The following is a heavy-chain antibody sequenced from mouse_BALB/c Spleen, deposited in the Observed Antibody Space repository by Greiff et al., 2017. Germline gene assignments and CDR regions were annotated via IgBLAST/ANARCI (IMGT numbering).Heavy chain of an antibody. Sequence: QVQLQQPGAELVKPGASVKLSCKASGYTFTSYWMHWVKQRPGQGLEWIGEIDPSDSYTNYNQKFKGKATLTVDKSSSTAYMQLSSLTSEDSAVYYCASKQDYAMDYWGQGTSVTVSS. CDR1: GYTFTSYW. CDR3: ASKQDYAMDY. CDR2: IDPSDSYT. J-gene: IGHJ4*01. V-gene: IGHV1-69*02.